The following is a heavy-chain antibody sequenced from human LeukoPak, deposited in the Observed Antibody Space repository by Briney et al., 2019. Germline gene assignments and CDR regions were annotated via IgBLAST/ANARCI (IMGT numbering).Heavy chain of an antibody. CDR1: GGSIRSYY. D-gene: IGHD1-26*01. Sequence: NPSETLSLTCTVSGGSIRSYYWSWIRQPPGKGLEWMAHIHDSGSTYYNPSPKSRLTMSVDTSKNQFSLRLSSVTAADTAVYYCARHLNGGTYPLDHWGQGTLVTVSS. CDR2: IHDSGST. V-gene: IGHV4-59*08. CDR3: ARHLNGGTYPLDH. J-gene: IGHJ4*02.